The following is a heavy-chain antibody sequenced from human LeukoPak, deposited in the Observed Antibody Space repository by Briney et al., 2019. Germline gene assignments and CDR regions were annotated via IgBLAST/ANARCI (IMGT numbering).Heavy chain of an antibody. Sequence: ASVKVSCKASGYTFTGYYMHWVRQAPGQGLEWMGWINPNSGGTNYAQKFQGRVTMTRDTSISTAYMELSRLRSDDTAVYYCARVFYVAEGSYGSRAGVCGDNWFDPWGQGTLVTVSS. CDR3: ARVFYVAEGSYGSRAGVCGDNWFDP. CDR1: GYTFTGYY. V-gene: IGHV1-2*02. J-gene: IGHJ5*02. D-gene: IGHD5-18*01. CDR2: INPNSGGT.